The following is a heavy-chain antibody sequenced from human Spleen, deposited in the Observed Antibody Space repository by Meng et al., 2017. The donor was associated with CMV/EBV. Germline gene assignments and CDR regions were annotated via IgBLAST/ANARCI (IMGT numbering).Heavy chain of an antibody. J-gene: IGHJ5*02. D-gene: IGHD1-26*01. CDR2: INPKSGAT. Sequence: VPCMAFAYTFTADYIHWVRQAPGPGLEWVGWINPKSGATNYAQKFRGRVTMTRDTSISTAYMELNRLTSDDTAVYFCTKIRLGWFDPWGQGTLVTVSS. CDR3: TKIRLGWFDP. CDR1: AYTFTADY. V-gene: IGHV1-2*02.